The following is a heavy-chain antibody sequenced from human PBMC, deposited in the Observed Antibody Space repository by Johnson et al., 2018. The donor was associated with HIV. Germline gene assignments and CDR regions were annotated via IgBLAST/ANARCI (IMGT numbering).Heavy chain of an antibody. Sequence: VQLVESGGGLVQPGGSLRLSCVVSGFTFSDYWMTWVRQAPGKGLEWVANIKQDGSDKYYVHSVKGRFSISRDNANNSLYLQMNSLRAEDTAVYYCARDHVMVVTPGDCFDIWGQGTMVTVSS. CDR1: GFTFSDYW. CDR3: ARDHVMVVTPGDCFDI. V-gene: IGHV3-7*05. J-gene: IGHJ3*02. D-gene: IGHD2-21*02. CDR2: IKQDGSDK.